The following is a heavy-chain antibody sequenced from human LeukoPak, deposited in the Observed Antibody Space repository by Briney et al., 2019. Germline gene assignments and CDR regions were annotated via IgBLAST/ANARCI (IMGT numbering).Heavy chain of an antibody. CDR3: VKDVAGSYAFGY. D-gene: IGHD1-26*01. CDR2: INDNGGRT. V-gene: IGHV3-64D*09. J-gene: IGHJ4*02. CDR1: GFTFSRYA. Sequence: GGSLRLSCSASGFTFSRYAMHWVRQAPGKGLEYVSGINDNGGRTHYGDSVKGRFSISRDNSKNTLHLQMTTLRAEDTALYYCVKDVAGSYAFGYWGQGILVTVAS.